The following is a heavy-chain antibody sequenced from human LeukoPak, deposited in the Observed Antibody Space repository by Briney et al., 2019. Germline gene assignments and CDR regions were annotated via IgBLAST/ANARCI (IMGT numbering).Heavy chain of an antibody. CDR2: ISYSGST. J-gene: IGHJ6*02. Sequence: SETLSLTCTVSGGSISSYYWSWIRQPPGKRLECIGYISYSGSTNYNPSLKSRVTISVDTSKNQFSLKLSSVTAADTAVYHCARDNWNYGSSMDVWGQGTTVTVSS. D-gene: IGHD1-7*01. V-gene: IGHV4-59*01. CDR1: GGSISSYY. CDR3: ARDNWNYGSSMDV.